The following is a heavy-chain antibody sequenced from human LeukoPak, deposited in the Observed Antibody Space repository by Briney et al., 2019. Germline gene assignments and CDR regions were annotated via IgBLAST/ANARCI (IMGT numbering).Heavy chain of an antibody. V-gene: IGHV4-39*01. CDR2: IYYSGST. D-gene: IGHD6-19*01. J-gene: IGHJ4*02. Sequence: SETLSLTCTVSGGPISSSSYYWGWIRQPPGKGLEWIGSIYYSGSTYYNPSLKSRVTISVDTSKNQFSLKLSSVTAADTAVYYCARYSSGWYYFDYWGQGTLVTVSS. CDR1: GGPISSSSYY. CDR3: ARYSSGWYYFDY.